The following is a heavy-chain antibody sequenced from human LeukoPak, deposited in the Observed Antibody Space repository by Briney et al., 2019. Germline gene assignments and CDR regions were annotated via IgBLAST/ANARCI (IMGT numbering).Heavy chain of an antibody. J-gene: IGHJ4*02. CDR2: IYTSGST. D-gene: IGHD6-6*01. CDR3: AGAASSSSFDY. V-gene: IGHV4-61*02. Sequence: SQTLSLTCTVSGGSISSGSYYWSWIRQPAGKGLEWIGRIYTSGSTNYNPSLKSRVTISVDTSKNQFSLKLSSVTAADTAVYYCAGAASSSSFDYWGQGTLVTVSS. CDR1: GGSISSGSYY.